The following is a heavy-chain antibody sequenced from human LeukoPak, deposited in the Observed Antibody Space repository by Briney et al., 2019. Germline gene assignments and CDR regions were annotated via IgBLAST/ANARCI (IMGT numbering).Heavy chain of an antibody. J-gene: IGHJ4*02. CDR2: ISYDGSNK. CDR1: GFTFSSYG. CDR3: AKGFLAAAGTFDY. Sequence: GGSLRLSCAASGFTFSSYGMHWVRQAPGKGLEWVAVISYDGSNKYYADSVKGRFTISRDNSKNTLHLQMNSLRAEDTAVYYCAKGFLAAAGTFDYWGQGTLVTVSS. V-gene: IGHV3-30*18. D-gene: IGHD6-13*01.